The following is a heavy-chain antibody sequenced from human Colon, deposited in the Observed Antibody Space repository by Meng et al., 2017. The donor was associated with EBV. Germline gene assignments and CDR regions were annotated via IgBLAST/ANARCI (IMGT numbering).Heavy chain of an antibody. D-gene: IGHD6-19*01. Sequence: QVLLQVSGPGLVKPSGALSFTCAVSGDSISSSNWWSWGSQPPGKGLEWIGETYPSGSTNYNPSLKSRVTISVDKSKNQFSLNLSSVTAADTAVYYCARVGQWLPIDYWGQGTLVTVSS. CDR1: GDSISSSNW. J-gene: IGHJ4*02. CDR3: ARVGQWLPIDY. V-gene: IGHV4-4*02. CDR2: TYPSGST.